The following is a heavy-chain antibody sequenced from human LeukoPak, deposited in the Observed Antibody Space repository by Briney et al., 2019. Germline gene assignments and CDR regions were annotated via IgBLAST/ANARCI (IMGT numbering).Heavy chain of an antibody. Sequence: SETLSLTCTVSGGSISSYYWSWIRQPPGKGLEWIGYIYYSGNTYYSTSLKSRVTISVDTSKNQFSLQVDSVTAADTAVYYCARALCGGDCYGENWFDPWGQGTLVTVSS. CDR3: ARALCGGDCYGENWFDP. CDR1: GGSISSYY. V-gene: IGHV4-59*04. CDR2: IYYSGNT. J-gene: IGHJ5*02. D-gene: IGHD2-21*02.